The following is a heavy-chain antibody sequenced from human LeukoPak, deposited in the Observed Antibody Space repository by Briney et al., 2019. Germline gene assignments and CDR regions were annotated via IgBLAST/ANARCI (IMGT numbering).Heavy chain of an antibody. J-gene: IGHJ4*02. Sequence: NTSETLSLTCTVSGGSISSYYWSWIRQPPGKGLEWIGYIYYSGSTYYNPSLKSRVTISVDTSKNQFSLKLSSVTAADTAVYYCARVRGSGFLIQYYFDYWGQGTLVTVSS. D-gene: IGHD6-19*01. CDR2: IYYSGST. V-gene: IGHV4-59*12. CDR1: GGSISSYY. CDR3: ARVRGSGFLIQYYFDY.